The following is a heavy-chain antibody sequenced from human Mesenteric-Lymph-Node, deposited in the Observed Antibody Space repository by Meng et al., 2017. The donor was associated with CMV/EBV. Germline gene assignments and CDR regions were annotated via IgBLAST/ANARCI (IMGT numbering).Heavy chain of an antibody. J-gene: IGHJ4*02. V-gene: IGHV3-53*01. CDR3: ARCSGYNYGPIDY. CDR2: IYTGGST. D-gene: IGHD5-18*01. Sequence: GESLKISCAASGFSVSSNYMSWVRQAPGQGLEWVSLIYTGGSTYYTDSVKGRFTISRDNSKNTVYLQMSSLRAEDTAVYYCARCSGYNYGPIDYWGQGTLVTVSS. CDR1: GFSVSSNY.